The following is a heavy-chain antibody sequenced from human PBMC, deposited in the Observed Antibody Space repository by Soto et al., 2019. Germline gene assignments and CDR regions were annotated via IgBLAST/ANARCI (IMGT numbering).Heavy chain of an antibody. CDR3: VRDCSSTSCYGSSSSCSLFY. V-gene: IGHV3-74*01. CDR1: GFTFSNYW. D-gene: IGHD2-2*01. CDR2: INSDGRST. Sequence: EVQLVESGGGLGQPGGSLRLSCAASGFTFSNYWMHWVRQAPGKGLVWVSRINSDGRSTNYADSVKGRFTISRDTAKNTLYLQMNSLRAEDTAVYYCVRDCSSTSCYGSSSSCSLFYWGQGTLATVSS. J-gene: IGHJ4*02.